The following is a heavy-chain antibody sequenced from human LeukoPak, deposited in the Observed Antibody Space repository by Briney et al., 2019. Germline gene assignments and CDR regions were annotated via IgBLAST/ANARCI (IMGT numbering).Heavy chain of an antibody. CDR1: GFTFSDYW. J-gene: IGHJ4*02. D-gene: IGHD4-17*01. CDR2: ISSDGSRV. Sequence: GGSLRLSCAASGFTFSDYWMHWVRQAPGKGLVWVSRISSDGSRVTYADSVKGRFTISRDNAKNSLYLQMTSLRVDDTAVYYCARSYGDYTPIDYWGQGTLVTVSS. V-gene: IGHV3-74*01. CDR3: ARSYGDYTPIDY.